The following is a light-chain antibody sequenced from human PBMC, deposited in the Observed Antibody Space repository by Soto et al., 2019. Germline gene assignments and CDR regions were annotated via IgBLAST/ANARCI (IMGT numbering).Light chain of an antibody. CDR1: QTIYRW. CDR3: QQYTSYMYT. V-gene: IGKV1-5*01. Sequence: DIQMTQSPSTLSASVGDRVTITCRASQTIYRWLAWYQQKPGKAPKLLIYDASTLESGVPSRFRGSGSGTEFTLTISSLQPDDFATYYCQQYTSYMYTFGQGTKLPVK. CDR2: DAS. J-gene: IGKJ2*01.